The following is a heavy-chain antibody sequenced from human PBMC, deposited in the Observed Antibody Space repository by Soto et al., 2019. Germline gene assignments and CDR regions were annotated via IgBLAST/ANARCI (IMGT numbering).Heavy chain of an antibody. CDR1: GYAFTTYG. CDR3: ARGRYGDY. J-gene: IGHJ4*02. D-gene: IGHD1-1*01. CDR2: ISAHNGNT. Sequence: QVHLVQSGAEVKKPGASVKVSCKGSGYAFTTYGITWVRQAPGQGLEWMGWISAHNGNTNYAQKLQGRVTVTRDTSTSTAYMELRSLRSDDTAMYYCARGRYGDYWGQGALVNVSS. V-gene: IGHV1-18*01.